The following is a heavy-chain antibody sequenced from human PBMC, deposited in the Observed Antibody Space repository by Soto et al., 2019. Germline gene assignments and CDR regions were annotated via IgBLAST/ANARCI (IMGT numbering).Heavy chain of an antibody. V-gene: IGHV3-33*01. Sequence: QVQLVESGGGVVQPGRPLRLSCAASGFTFSSYGMHWVRQAPGKGLEWVAVIWYDGSNKYYADSVKGRFTISRDNSKNTLYLQMNSLRAEDTAVYYCARDGYYYGSGSYTDYWGQGTLVTVSS. CDR1: GFTFSSYG. CDR2: IWYDGSNK. J-gene: IGHJ4*02. D-gene: IGHD3-10*01. CDR3: ARDGYYYGSGSYTDY.